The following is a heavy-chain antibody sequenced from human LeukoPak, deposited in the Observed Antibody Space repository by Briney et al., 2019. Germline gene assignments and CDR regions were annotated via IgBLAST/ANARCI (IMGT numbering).Heavy chain of an antibody. CDR1: GFTFSSYA. D-gene: IGHD3-9*01. CDR3: ARDRRDILDGYYDY. J-gene: IGHJ4*02. Sequence: GGSLRLSCSASGFTFSSYAMNWVRQAPGKGLEWVSLITYSGDSTYYADSVKGRFTISRDNSKNSLYLQMNSLRAEDTAVYYCARDRRDILDGYYDYWGQGTLVTVSS. CDR2: ITYSGDST. V-gene: IGHV3-23*01.